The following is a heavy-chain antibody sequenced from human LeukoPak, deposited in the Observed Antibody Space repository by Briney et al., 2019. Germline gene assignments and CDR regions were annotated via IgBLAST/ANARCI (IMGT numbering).Heavy chain of an antibody. J-gene: IGHJ4*02. V-gene: IGHV3-23*01. Sequence: GGSLRLSCAASGFTFSSYAMSWVRQAPGKGLEWVSAISGSGGSTYYADSVKGRFTISRDNSKNTLYLQMNSLRAEDTAVYYCANTPVFDYDILTGPLGLDYWGQGTLVTVSS. CDR3: ANTPVFDYDILTGPLGLDY. CDR1: GFTFSSYA. D-gene: IGHD3-9*01. CDR2: ISGSGGST.